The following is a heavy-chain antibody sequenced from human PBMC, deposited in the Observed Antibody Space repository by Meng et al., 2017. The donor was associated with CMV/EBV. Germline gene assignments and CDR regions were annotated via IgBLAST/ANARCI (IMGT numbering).Heavy chain of an antibody. J-gene: IGHJ4*02. Sequence: GESLKISCAASGFSFSNAWMSWVRQAPGKGLEWVGRIKSKTDGGTTDYAAPVKGRFTISRDDSKNTLYLQMNSLKTEDTAVYYCTTARDTAIDYWGQGTLVTVSS. CDR1: GFSFSNAW. CDR3: TTARDTAIDY. V-gene: IGHV3-15*01. D-gene: IGHD5-18*01. CDR2: IKSKTDGGTT.